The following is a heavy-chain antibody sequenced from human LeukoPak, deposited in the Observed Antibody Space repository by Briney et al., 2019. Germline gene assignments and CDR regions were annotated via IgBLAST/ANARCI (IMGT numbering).Heavy chain of an antibody. J-gene: IGHJ4*02. CDR3: ARGYYDSSGYYD. CDR2: IYHSGST. D-gene: IGHD3-22*01. Sequence: SETLSLTCTVSGYSISSGYYWGWIRQPPGKGLEWIGSIYHSGSTYYNPSLKSRVTISVDTSKNQFSLKLSSVTAADTAVYYCARGYYDSSGYYDWGQGTLVTVSS. CDR1: GYSISSGYY. V-gene: IGHV4-38-2*02.